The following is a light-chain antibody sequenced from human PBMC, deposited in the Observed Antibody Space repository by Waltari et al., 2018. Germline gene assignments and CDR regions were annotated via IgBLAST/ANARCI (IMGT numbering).Light chain of an antibody. V-gene: IGKV4-1*01. J-gene: IGKJ1*01. CDR3: HQYYNTPPT. Sequence: DIVMTQSPDSLAVSLGERATIPCKSSQSILFRSNSKNSLAWYQLKPGQGPQLLIYWASSRASGVPDRFSGSGSGTDFTLTISSLQAEDVAVYYCHQYYNTPPTFGQGTKVEIK. CDR2: WAS. CDR1: QSILFRSNSKNS.